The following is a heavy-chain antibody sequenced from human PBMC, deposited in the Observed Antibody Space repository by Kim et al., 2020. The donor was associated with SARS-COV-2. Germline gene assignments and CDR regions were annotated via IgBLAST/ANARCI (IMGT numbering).Heavy chain of an antibody. CDR1: GFTVSSNY. V-gene: IGHV3-53*01. D-gene: IGHD1-26*01. CDR3: ARDSTVGATNHRVPEYYYYGMDV. CDR2: IYSGGST. Sequence: GGSLRLSCAASGFTVSSNYMSWVRQAPGKGLEWVSVIYSGGSTYYADSVKGRFTISRDNSKNTLYLQMNSLRAEDTAVYYCARDSTVGATNHRVPEYYYYGMDVWGQGTTVTVSS. J-gene: IGHJ6*02.